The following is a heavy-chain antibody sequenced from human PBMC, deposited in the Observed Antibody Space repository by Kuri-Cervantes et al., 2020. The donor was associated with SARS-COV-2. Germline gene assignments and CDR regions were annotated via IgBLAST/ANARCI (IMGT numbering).Heavy chain of an antibody. CDR2: FDPEDGET. V-gene: IGHV1-24*01. CDR3: ARDVGYGGTSELDITYFDY. D-gene: IGHD4-23*01. CDR1: ETTFPNYD. Sequence: ASVKVSCKTPETTFPNYDINWVRQATGQGLEWMGGFDPEDGETIYAQKFQGRVTMTEDTSTDTAYMELSSLRFEDTAVYFCARDVGYGGTSELDITYFDYWGQGTLVTVSS. J-gene: IGHJ4*02.